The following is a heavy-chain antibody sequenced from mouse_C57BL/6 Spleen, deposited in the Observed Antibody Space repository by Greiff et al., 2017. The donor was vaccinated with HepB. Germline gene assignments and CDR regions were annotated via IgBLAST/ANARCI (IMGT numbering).Heavy chain of an antibody. CDR1: GYTFTSYW. D-gene: IGHD1-1*01. V-gene: IGHV1-52*01. CDR2: IDPSDSET. CDR3: AGHYYGTAWFAY. Sequence: QVQLQQPGAELVRPGSSVKLSCKASGYTFTSYWMHWVKQRPIQGLEWIGNIDPSDSETHYNQKFKEKATLTVDKSSSTSYMQLSSLTSEDSAVYYCAGHYYGTAWFAYWGQGTLVTVS. J-gene: IGHJ3*01.